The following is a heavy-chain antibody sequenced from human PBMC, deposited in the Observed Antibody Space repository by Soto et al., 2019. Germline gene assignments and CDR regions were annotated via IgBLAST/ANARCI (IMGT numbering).Heavy chain of an antibody. CDR1: GYTFTTAY. V-gene: IGHV1-46*01. Sequence: ASVKVSCKASGYTFTTAYVHWVRQAPGQGLDWMGVITPRGDSTSYPRKFQVRVTMTRDTSTSTVYMELSSLRSEDTAVYYRASTREEADAFDLWGQATVVTV. CDR2: ITPRGDST. D-gene: IGHD1-26*01. J-gene: IGHJ3*01. CDR3: ASTREEADAFDL.